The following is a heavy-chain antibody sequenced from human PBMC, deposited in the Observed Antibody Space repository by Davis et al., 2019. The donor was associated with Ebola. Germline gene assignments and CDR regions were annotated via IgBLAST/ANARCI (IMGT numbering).Heavy chain of an antibody. V-gene: IGHV4-59*08. CDR3: ARIAYSSSWTNWYFDL. J-gene: IGHJ2*01. D-gene: IGHD6-13*01. CDR2: IYYSGNT. Sequence: SETLSLTCTVSGGSISSYYWSWIRQPPGKGLEWIGYIYYSGNTNYNPSLYNPSLKSRVTISVDPSKNQFSLNLRSVTAADTAVYYCARIAYSSSWTNWYFDLWGRGTLVTVSS. CDR1: GGSISSYY.